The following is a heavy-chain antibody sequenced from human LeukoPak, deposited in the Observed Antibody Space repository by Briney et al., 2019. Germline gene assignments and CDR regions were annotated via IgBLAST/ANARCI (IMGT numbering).Heavy chain of an antibody. CDR1: GFTFSSYG. V-gene: IGHV3-30*03. J-gene: IGHJ6*02. D-gene: IGHD5-24*01. CDR3: ARVPPEMTTIYYYYGMDV. Sequence: AGGSLRLSCAASGFTFSSYGMHWVRQAPGKGLEWVAVISYDGSNKYYADSVKGRFTISRDNSKSTLYLQMNSLRAEDTAVYYCARVPPEMTTIYYYYGMDVWGQGTTVTVSS. CDR2: ISYDGSNK.